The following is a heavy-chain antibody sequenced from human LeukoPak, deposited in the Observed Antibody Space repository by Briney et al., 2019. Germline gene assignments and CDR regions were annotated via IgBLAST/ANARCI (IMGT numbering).Heavy chain of an antibody. J-gene: IGHJ5*02. Sequence: SVKVSCKASGGTFSSYAISWVRQAPGQGLEWMGGIIPIFGKANYAQKFQGRVTITADESTSTAYMELSSLISQDTAVYYCARDRWDIVVVLNWFDPWGQGTLVTVSS. CDR2: IIPIFGKA. CDR1: GGTFSSYA. CDR3: ARDRWDIVVVLNWFDP. D-gene: IGHD2-2*01. V-gene: IGHV1-69*13.